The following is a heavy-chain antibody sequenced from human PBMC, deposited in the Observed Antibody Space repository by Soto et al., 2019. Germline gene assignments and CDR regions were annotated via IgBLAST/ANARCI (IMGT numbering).Heavy chain of an antibody. D-gene: IGHD6-13*01. J-gene: IGHJ5*02. V-gene: IGHV4-34*01. CDR1: GGSFSGYY. CDR2: INHSGST. CDR3: ASLPGTGIAAAGSGRGWFDP. Sequence: CAVYGGSFSGYYWSWIRQPPGKGLEWIGEINHSGSTNYNPSLKSRVTISVDTSKNQFSLKLSSVTAADTAVYYCASLPGTGIAAAGSGRGWFDPWGQGTLVTVSS.